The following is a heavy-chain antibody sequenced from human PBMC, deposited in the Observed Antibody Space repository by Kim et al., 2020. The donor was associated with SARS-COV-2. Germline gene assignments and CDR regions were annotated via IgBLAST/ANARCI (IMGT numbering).Heavy chain of an antibody. Sequence: SETLSLTCTVSGGSISSYYWSWIRQPPGKGLEWIGYIYYSGSTNYNPSLKSRVTISVDTSKNQFSLKLSSVTAADTAVYYCARLLPNSGSYYVHFDYWGQGTLVTVSS. CDR3: ARLLPNSGSYYVHFDY. D-gene: IGHD1-26*01. J-gene: IGHJ4*02. CDR2: IYYSGST. CDR1: GGSISSYY. V-gene: IGHV4-59*08.